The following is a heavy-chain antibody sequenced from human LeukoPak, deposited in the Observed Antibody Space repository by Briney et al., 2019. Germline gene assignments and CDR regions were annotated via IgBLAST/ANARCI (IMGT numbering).Heavy chain of an antibody. CDR3: TRDIGGTYFDY. D-gene: IGHD1-1*01. Sequence: GRSLRLSCAVSGFTISNYHMHWVRQAPGKGLEWVALISYDGSNKYYADSVKGRFTISRDNSKNTLYLQMNSLRAEDTAVYYCTRDIGGTYFDYWGQGTLVTVSS. CDR1: GFTISNYH. J-gene: IGHJ4*02. V-gene: IGHV3-30*03. CDR2: ISYDGSNK.